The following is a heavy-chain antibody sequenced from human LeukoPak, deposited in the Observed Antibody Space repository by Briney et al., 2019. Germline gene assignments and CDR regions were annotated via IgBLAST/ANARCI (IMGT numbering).Heavy chain of an antibody. Sequence: ASVKVSCKASGYTFTSYGISWVRQAPGQGLEWMGWISAYNGNTNYAQKFQGRVTVTRDTSISTAFMDLSSLRSDDTAVFYCARGPPRGTAAGPDFWGQGTLVTVSS. D-gene: IGHD6-13*01. CDR1: GYTFTSYG. V-gene: IGHV1-18*04. J-gene: IGHJ4*02. CDR3: ARGPPRGTAAGPDF. CDR2: ISAYNGNT.